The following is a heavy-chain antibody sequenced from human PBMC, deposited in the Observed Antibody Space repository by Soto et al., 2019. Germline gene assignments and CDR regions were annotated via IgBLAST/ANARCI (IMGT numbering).Heavy chain of an antibody. CDR3: ARMNALSDALDV. D-gene: IGHD1-1*01. CDR2: VSYFGSS. CDR1: GASLRREIYY. V-gene: IGHV4-61*01. Sequence: QVQLQESGPGLVEPSQTLSLSCSVSGASLRREIYYWNWIRQSPGKGLEWVGYVSYFGSSKYNPTLESRVTISLDAFKNQFSLELTSVTAADRAVYYCARMNALSDALDVWGQGTLVNVSS. J-gene: IGHJ3*01.